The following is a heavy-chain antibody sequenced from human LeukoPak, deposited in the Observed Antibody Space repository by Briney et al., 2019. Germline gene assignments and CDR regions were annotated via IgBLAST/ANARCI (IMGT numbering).Heavy chain of an antibody. Sequence: PSQTLSLTCTVSGGSISSGDYYWSRIRQPPGKGLEWIGYIYYSGSTYYNPSLKSRVTISVDTSKNQFSLKLSSVTAADTAVYYCAGEGSGIYTIDYWGQGTLVTVSS. CDR2: IYYSGST. J-gene: IGHJ4*02. V-gene: IGHV4-30-4*08. CDR1: GGSISSGDYY. CDR3: AGEGSGIYTIDY. D-gene: IGHD1-26*01.